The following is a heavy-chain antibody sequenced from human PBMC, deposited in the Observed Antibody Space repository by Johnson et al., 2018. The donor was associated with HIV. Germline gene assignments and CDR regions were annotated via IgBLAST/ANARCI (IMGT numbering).Heavy chain of an antibody. CDR1: GFTFSSYG. Sequence: QLVESGGGVVQPWRSLRLSCAASGFTFSSYGMHWVRQAPGKGLEWVAVISYDGSNKYYADSVKGRFTISRDNSKNTLYLQMNSLRAEDTAVYYCAKDPQADYAFDIWGQGTMVTVSS. J-gene: IGHJ3*02. V-gene: IGHV3-30*18. CDR2: ISYDGSNK. CDR3: AKDPQADYAFDI.